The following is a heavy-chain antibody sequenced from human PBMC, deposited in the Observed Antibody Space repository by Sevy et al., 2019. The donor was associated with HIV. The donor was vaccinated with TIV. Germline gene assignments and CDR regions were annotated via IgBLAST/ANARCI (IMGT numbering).Heavy chain of an antibody. D-gene: IGHD6-19*01. CDR1: GFTVNDKY. CDR3: VSLFLSYRSCWSYFDY. Sequence: GESLKISCAISGFTVNDKYIIWVRQAPGKGLEWVSVIFSSGSTYYEDSAKGRFTISRDNSKNTVDLQMNSVRAEDTAVYYCVSLFLSYRSCWSYFDYWGQGTLVTVSS. CDR2: IFSSGST. J-gene: IGHJ4*02. V-gene: IGHV3-66*02.